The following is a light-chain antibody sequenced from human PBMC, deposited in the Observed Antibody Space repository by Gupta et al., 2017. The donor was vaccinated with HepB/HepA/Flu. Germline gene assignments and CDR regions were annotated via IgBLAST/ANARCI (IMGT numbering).Light chain of an antibody. CDR3: CSYAGNSGLT. J-gene: IGLJ2*01. Sequence: QSALTQPASVSGSRGQPITMSFTGTSCDIGTYNLVSWYQQLPGKAPTLILYEVTKRPSGVSDRFSGSKSGNTASLTISGLQAQDEAQYYCCSYAGNSGLTFGGGTRLTVL. V-gene: IGLV2-23*02. CDR2: EVT. CDR1: SCDIGTYNL.